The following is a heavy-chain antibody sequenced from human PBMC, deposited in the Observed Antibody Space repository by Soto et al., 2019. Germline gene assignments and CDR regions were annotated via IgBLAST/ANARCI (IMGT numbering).Heavy chain of an antibody. D-gene: IGHD6-19*01. Sequence: PGGSLRLSCAASGFTFSSYAMSWVRQAPGKGLEWVSAISGSGGSTYYADSVKGRFTISRDNSNNTLYLQMNSLRAEDMAVYYCATGERAVADLDYWGQGTLVTVSS. J-gene: IGHJ4*02. CDR3: ATGERAVADLDY. CDR2: ISGSGGST. CDR1: GFTFSSYA. V-gene: IGHV3-23*01.